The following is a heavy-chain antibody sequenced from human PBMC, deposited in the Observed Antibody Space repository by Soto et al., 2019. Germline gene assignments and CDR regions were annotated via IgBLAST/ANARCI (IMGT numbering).Heavy chain of an antibody. CDR1: GFTFSSYA. Sequence: GGSLRLSCAASGFTFSSYAMSWVRQAPGKGLEWVSTISDSGNSTYSADSVKGRFTISRDNSKNTLYLQMNSLRAEDTAVYYCATDRSGETLSGQDEFDYWGQGTLVTVSS. CDR3: ATDRSGETLSGQDEFDY. V-gene: IGHV3-23*01. J-gene: IGHJ4*02. CDR2: ISDSGNST. D-gene: IGHD4-17*01.